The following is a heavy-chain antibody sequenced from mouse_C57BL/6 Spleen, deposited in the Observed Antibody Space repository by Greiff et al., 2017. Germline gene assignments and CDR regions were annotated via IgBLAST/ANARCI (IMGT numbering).Heavy chain of an antibody. D-gene: IGHD1-1*01. V-gene: IGHV2-9-1*01. Sequence: QVQLKQSGPGLVAPSQSLSITCTVSGFSLTSYAISWVRQPPGKGLEWLGVIWTGGGTNYNSALKSRLSTSKDNSKSQVFLKMNSLQTDDTARYYCARNYGSSLYAMDYGGQGTSVTVSA. CDR1: GFSLTSYA. J-gene: IGHJ4*01. CDR2: IWTGGGT. CDR3: ARNYGSSLYAMDY.